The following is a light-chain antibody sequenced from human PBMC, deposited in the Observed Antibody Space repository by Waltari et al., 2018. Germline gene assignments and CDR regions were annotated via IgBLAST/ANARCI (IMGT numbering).Light chain of an antibody. CDR2: AAS. J-gene: IGKJ4*01. Sequence: ETVMTQSPATLSVSPGETATLSCRASQNVDSSLAWYQQRPGQSPRLLLSAASTRASGVPARFSGSGSGTEFTLTISSLQSEDSAVYYCQQYNNWPPLTFGGGTKVELK. CDR3: QQYNNWPPLT. V-gene: IGKV3-15*01. CDR1: QNVDSS.